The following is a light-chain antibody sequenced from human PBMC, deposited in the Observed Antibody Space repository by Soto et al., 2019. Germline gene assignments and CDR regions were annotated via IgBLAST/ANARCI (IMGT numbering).Light chain of an antibody. CDR2: DAS. V-gene: IGKV3-11*01. CDR1: QSVGTY. Sequence: DIVLTQSPATLSLSPGERATLSCRASQSVGTYLAWYQQKPGQAPRLLIYDASNRATGVPARFSGRGSGTDFTRTISSLESEDFAVYYCQQRSNWPRTFGQGTNVDIK. CDR3: QQRSNWPRT. J-gene: IGKJ1*01.